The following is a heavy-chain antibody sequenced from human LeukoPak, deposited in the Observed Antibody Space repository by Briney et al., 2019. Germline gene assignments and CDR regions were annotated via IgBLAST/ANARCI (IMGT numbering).Heavy chain of an antibody. J-gene: IGHJ4*02. Sequence: GGSLRLSCAASGFTFSSYSMNWVRQAPGKGLEWVSSISSSSSSYIYYADSVKGRFTISRDNAKTSLYPQMNSLRAEDTAVYYCARDKIVGPTRFDYWGQGILVTVSS. CDR3: ARDKIVGPTRFDY. CDR2: ISSSSSSYI. V-gene: IGHV3-21*01. D-gene: IGHD1-26*01. CDR1: GFTFSSYS.